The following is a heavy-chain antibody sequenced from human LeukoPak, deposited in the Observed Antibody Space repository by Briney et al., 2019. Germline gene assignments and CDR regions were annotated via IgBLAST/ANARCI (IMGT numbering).Heavy chain of an antibody. CDR3: ARYCSGGSCYGHDAFDI. V-gene: IGHV3-48*03. Sequence: PGGSLRLSCAASGFTFSSYEMNGVRQAPGKGVEWVSYISSSSSTIYYADSVKGRFTISRDNAKNSLYLQMNSLRAEDTAVYYCARYCSGGSCYGHDAFDIWGQGTMVTVSS. D-gene: IGHD2-15*01. J-gene: IGHJ3*02. CDR2: ISSSSSTI. CDR1: GFTFSSYE.